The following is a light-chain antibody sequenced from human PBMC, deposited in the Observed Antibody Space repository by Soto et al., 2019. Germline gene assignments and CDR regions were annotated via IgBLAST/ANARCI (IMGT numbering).Light chain of an antibody. CDR2: GAS. CDR3: QQYSSSPYT. J-gene: IGKJ2*01. CDR1: QSVSSSY. V-gene: IGKV3-20*01. Sequence: EIVLTQSPGTLSLSPGERATLSCRASQSVSSSYLAWNQQKPGQAPRLLSYGASIRATGIPARFSGSGSGTDFTLTISRREPEDFAVYYCQQYSSSPYTVGQGTKLEIK.